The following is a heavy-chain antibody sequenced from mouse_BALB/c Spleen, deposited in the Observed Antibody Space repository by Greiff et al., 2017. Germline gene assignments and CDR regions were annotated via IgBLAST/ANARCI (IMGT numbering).Heavy chain of an antibody. CDR2: INPSTGYT. CDR3: ARRWRYGNYWFAY. V-gene: IGHV1-7*01. Sequence: VKLMESGAELAKPGASVKMSCKASGYTFTSYWMHWVQQRPGQGLEWIGYINPSTGYTEYNQKFKDKATLTADKSSSTAYMQLSSLTSEDSAVYYCARRWRYGNYWFAYWGQGTLVTVSA. J-gene: IGHJ3*01. D-gene: IGHD2-10*02. CDR1: GYTFTSYW.